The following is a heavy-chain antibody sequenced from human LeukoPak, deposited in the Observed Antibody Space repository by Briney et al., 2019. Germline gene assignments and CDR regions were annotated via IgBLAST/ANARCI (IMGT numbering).Heavy chain of an antibody. V-gene: IGHV4-59*11. CDR1: GGSISSHY. D-gene: IGHD6-13*01. Sequence: SETLSLTCTVSGGSISSHYWSWIRQPPGEGLECRGYIYYGGSTNYNPSLKSRVTISVDTSKNQFSRKLSSGTAADTAVYYCARAQLGSSSWYYYYYYMDVWGKGTTVTVSS. J-gene: IGHJ6*03. CDR2: IYYGGST. CDR3: ARAQLGSSSWYYYYYYMDV.